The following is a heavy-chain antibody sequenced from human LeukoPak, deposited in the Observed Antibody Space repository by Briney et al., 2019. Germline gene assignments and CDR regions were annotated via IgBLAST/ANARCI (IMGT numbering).Heavy chain of an antibody. CDR1: GFTFSSYA. Sequence: GGSLRLSCAASGFTFSSYAMHWVRPAPGKGLEWVAVISYDGSNKYYADSVKGRFTISRDNSKNTLYLQMNSLSPEDTAVYYCAPPRHAYNHYCGQGPLVTVSS. CDR2: ISYDGSNK. D-gene: IGHD5-24*01. J-gene: IGHJ4*02. V-gene: IGHV3-30*04. CDR3: APPRHAYNHY.